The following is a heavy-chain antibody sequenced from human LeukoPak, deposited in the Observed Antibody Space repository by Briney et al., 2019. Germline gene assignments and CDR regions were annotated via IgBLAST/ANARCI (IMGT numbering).Heavy chain of an antibody. J-gene: IGHJ4*02. V-gene: IGHV4-34*01. Sequence: SETLSLTCAVYGGSFSGYYWSWIRQPPGKGLEWIGEINHSGSTNYNPSLKSRVTISVDTSKNQFPLKLSSVTAADTAVYYCARGGLVRFDYWGQGTLVTVSS. CDR3: ARGGLVRFDY. D-gene: IGHD6-19*01. CDR1: GGSFSGYY. CDR2: INHSGST.